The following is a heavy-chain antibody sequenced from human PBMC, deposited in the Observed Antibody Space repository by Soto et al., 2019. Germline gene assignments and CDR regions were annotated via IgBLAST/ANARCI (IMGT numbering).Heavy chain of an antibody. V-gene: IGHV1-18*01. Sequence: QVQLVQSGGEVQKPGASVKVSCKASGYTFTDYSISWVRQAPGQGLGWKGWTSAYGGNTNYVPYLRGRVSMTTDTPTTTAYRELRSLASDDTAVYLCARHVEWDIVALGLSFSGMDVWGRGTWLCVSS. D-gene: IGHD3-3*01. CDR2: TSAYGGNT. CDR1: GYTFTDYS. CDR3: ARHVEWDIVALGLSFSGMDV. J-gene: IGHJ6*02.